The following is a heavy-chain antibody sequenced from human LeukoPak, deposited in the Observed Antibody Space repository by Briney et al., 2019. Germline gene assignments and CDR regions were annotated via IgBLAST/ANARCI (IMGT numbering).Heavy chain of an antibody. J-gene: IGHJ4*02. CDR2: ISYDGSNK. CDR1: GFTFSSYA. V-gene: IGHV3-30-3*01. CDR3: ARGLGYCSGGSCSIPFLDY. Sequence: GGSLRLSCAASGFTFSSYAMHWVRQAPGKGLEWVAVISYDGSNKYYADSVKGRFTISRDNSKSTLYLQMNSLRAGDTAVYYCARGLGYCSGGSCSIPFLDYWGQGTLVTVSS. D-gene: IGHD2-15*01.